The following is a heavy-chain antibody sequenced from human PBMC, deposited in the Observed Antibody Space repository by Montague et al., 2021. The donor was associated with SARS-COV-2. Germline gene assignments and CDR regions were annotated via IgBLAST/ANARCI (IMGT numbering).Heavy chain of an antibody. Sequence: SETLSLTCAVYGGSFSGYYWSWIRQPPGKGLEWIGEIYHSGSTNXNPSLKSRVTISVDTPKNQFSLRLSSVTAADTAVYYCARDRGVQYQLQMPFYFDYWGQGTLVTVSS. CDR1: GGSFSGYY. D-gene: IGHD2-2*01. CDR3: ARDRGVQYQLQMPFYFDY. V-gene: IGHV4-34*01. CDR2: IYHSGST. J-gene: IGHJ4*02.